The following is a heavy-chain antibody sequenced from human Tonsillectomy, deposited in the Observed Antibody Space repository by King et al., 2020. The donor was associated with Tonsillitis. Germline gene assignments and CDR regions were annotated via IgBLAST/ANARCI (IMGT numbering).Heavy chain of an antibody. CDR1: GFTFSSYA. Sequence: VQLVESGGGLVQPGGSLRLSCAASGFTFSSYAMNWVRQAPGKGLEWGSGISGSGGSPYYADSVKGRFTISRDNSKNTVYLQMNSLRAEDTAGYYWAKEPLYNYDSSGYLDYWGQGTLVTVSS. CDR3: AKEPLYNYDSSGYLDY. V-gene: IGHV3-23*04. J-gene: IGHJ4*02. D-gene: IGHD3-22*01. CDR2: ISGSGGSP.